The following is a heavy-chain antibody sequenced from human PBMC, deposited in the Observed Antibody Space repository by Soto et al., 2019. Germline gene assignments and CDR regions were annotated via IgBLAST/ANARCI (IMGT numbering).Heavy chain of an antibody. J-gene: IGHJ4*02. Sequence: QITLQESGPTLVKPTQTLTVTCTFSGFSLTTSAVAVGWIRQPPGKALEWLAIVYGSDDKFYSPSLKSRLTITKDNSKNQVVLTLTDMDPVDTGTYSCVRRYDPYYFDYWGQGTLVTVSS. CDR2: VYGSDDK. CDR1: GFSLTTSAVA. D-gene: IGHD1-1*01. CDR3: VRRYDPYYFDY. V-gene: IGHV2-5*04.